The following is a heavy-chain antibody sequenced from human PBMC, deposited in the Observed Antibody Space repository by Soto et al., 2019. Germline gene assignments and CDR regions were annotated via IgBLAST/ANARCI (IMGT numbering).Heavy chain of an antibody. CDR2: IYYGGST. J-gene: IGHJ3*02. V-gene: IGHV4-39*01. CDR3: ARQNGSGRSAFEI. CDR1: GGSIRGSSYY. Sequence: QLQLQESGPGLVKPSETLSLTCTVSGGSIRGSSYYWGCIRQPPGKGLEWIGSIYYGGSTYYNPSLKSRVTISVDTSKDQFSLKLSSVTAADTAVYYCARQNGSGRSAFEIWGQGTMVTVSS. D-gene: IGHD3-10*01.